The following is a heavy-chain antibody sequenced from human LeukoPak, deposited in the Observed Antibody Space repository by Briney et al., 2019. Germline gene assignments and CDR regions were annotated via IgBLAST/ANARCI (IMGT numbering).Heavy chain of an antibody. CDR1: GGSFSGYY. Sequence: SETLSLTCAVYGGSFSGYYWSWIRQPPGKGLEWIGEINHSGSTNYSPSLKSRVTISVDTSKNQFSLKLSSVTAADTAVYYCARGVRYCSSTSCSTYYYYMDVWGKGTTVTVSS. CDR3: ARGVRYCSSTSCSTYYYYMDV. J-gene: IGHJ6*03. CDR2: INHSGST. V-gene: IGHV4-34*01. D-gene: IGHD2-2*01.